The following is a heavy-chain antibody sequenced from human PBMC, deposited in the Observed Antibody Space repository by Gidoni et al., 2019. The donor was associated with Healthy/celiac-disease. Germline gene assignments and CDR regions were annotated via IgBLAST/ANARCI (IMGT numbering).Heavy chain of an antibody. V-gene: IGHV3-21*01. CDR3: ARDGDTIFGVVIGSPDY. D-gene: IGHD3-3*01. CDR1: GFPFSSYS. J-gene: IGHJ4*02. CDR2: IISSSSDI. Sequence: EVQLVESGGGLVKPGGSLRLSCAASGFPFSSYSLNWVRQAAGKGLEWVSSIISSSSDINYTDSVKGRFTISRDNAKNALYLQMNRLRAEDTAVYYCARDGDTIFGVVIGSPDYWGQGTLVTVSS.